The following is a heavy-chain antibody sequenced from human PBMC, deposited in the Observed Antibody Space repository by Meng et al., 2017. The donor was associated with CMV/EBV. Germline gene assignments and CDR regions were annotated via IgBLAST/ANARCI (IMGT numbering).Heavy chain of an antibody. J-gene: IGHJ3*02. CDR1: TSYY. D-gene: IGHD2-21*01. Sequence: TSYYMHWVRQAPGQGLEWMGIINPSGGSTSYAQKFQGRVTMTRDTSTSTVYMELSSLRSEDTAVYYCARDNRDCGGDCYSPSDAFDIWGQGTMVTVS. CDR2: INPSGGST. V-gene: IGHV1-46*01. CDR3: ARDNRDCGGDCYSPSDAFDI.